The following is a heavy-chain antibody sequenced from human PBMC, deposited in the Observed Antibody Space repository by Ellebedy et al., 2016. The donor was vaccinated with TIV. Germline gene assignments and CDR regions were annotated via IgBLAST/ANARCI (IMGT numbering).Heavy chain of an antibody. D-gene: IGHD3-9*01. J-gene: IGHJ6*02. CDR1: GYTFTGYY. V-gene: IGHV1-2*02. Sequence: ASVKVSXXASGYTFTGYYMHWVRQAPGQGLEWMGWINPNSGGTNYAQKFQGRVTMTRDTSISTAYMELSSLRSEDTAVYYCASVNDILTGSYYYYGMDVWGQGTTVTVSS. CDR3: ASVNDILTGSYYYYGMDV. CDR2: INPNSGGT.